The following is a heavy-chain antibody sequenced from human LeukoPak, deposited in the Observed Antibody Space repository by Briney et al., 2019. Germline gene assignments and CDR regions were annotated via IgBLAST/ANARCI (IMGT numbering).Heavy chain of an antibody. Sequence: GGSLRLSCATSDLTVSGDYMSWVRQAPGKGLEWVSLIYNNGITHYADSVKGRFTISRDNSRNTLYLQMNSLRAEDTAVYYCARGAIDGWGQGTPVTVSS. D-gene: IGHD3-22*01. J-gene: IGHJ4*02. CDR2: IYNNGIT. CDR1: DLTVSGDY. V-gene: IGHV3-53*01. CDR3: ARGAIDG.